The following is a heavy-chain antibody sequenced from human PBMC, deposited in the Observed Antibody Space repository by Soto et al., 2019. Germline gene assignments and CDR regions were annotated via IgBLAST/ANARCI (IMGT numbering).Heavy chain of an antibody. CDR1: GGTFSSYT. CDR2: IIPILGIA. Sequence: SVKVSCKASGGTFSSYTISWVRQAPGQGIEWMGRIIPILGIANYAQKFQGRVTITADKSTSTAYMELSSLRSEDTAVYYCAREKGYCSGGSCYYIDYWGQGTLVTVSS. D-gene: IGHD2-15*01. CDR3: AREKGYCSGGSCYYIDY. V-gene: IGHV1-69*04. J-gene: IGHJ4*02.